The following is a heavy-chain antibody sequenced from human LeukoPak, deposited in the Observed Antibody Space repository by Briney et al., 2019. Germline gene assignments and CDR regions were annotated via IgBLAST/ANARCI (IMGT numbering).Heavy chain of an antibody. CDR2: IKEDEKDGSER. CDR1: GFTFNNYW. J-gene: IGHJ4*02. Sequence: PGGSLRLSCAASGFTFNNYWMNWVRQAPGKGLEWVANIKEDEKDGSERYYVDSVKGRFTISRDDALNSLFLQMNSLRPEDTAVYFCVRGYIYNTAVYFDYWGQGTPVTVSS. CDR3: VRGYIYNTAVYFDY. D-gene: IGHD6-13*01. V-gene: IGHV3-7*02.